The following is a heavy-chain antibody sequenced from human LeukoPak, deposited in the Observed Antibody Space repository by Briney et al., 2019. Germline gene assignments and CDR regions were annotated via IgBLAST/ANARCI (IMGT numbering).Heavy chain of an antibody. J-gene: IGHJ3*02. CDR2: IYFNGYT. Sequence: SETLSLTCTVSGGSISRYYWNWIRQPPGKGLEWIGYIYFNGYTNYNPSLKSRVTISVDTSKNQFSLKLSSVTTADTAVYYCARDPQDAFNIWGQGTMITVSS. CDR3: ARDPQDAFNI. V-gene: IGHV4-59*01. CDR1: GGSISRYY.